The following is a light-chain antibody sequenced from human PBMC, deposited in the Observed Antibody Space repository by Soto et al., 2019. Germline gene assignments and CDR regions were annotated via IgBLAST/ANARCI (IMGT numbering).Light chain of an antibody. Sequence: QSALTQPASVSGSPGQSITISCTGTSSDVGAGYNYVSWYQQHPGKAPKLIIFDVSNRPSGISNRFFASKSDNTASLTISGLQAEDEADYYCSSFTSRNTYVFGTGTQLTVL. J-gene: IGLJ1*01. CDR1: SSDVGAGYNY. V-gene: IGLV2-14*03. CDR2: DVS. CDR3: SSFTSRNTYV.